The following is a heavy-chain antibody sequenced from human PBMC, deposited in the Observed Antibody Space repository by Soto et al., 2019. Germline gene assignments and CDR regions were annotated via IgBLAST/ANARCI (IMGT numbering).Heavy chain of an antibody. CDR2: INHSGST. CDR3: ARGTSYFDY. Sequence: SETLSLTCAVYGGSFSGYYWSWIRQPPGKGLEWIGEINHSGSTNYNPSLKSRVTISVDTSKNQFSPKLSSVTAADTAVYYCARGTSYFDYWGQGTLVTVSS. CDR1: GGSFSGYY. V-gene: IGHV4-34*01. D-gene: IGHD2-2*01. J-gene: IGHJ4*02.